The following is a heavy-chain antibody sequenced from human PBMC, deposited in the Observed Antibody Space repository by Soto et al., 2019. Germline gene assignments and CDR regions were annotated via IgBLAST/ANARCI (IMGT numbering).Heavy chain of an antibody. V-gene: IGHV3-33*01. J-gene: IGHJ4*02. CDR3: ARDGNGYSYGYGGYYFDC. D-gene: IGHD5-18*01. CDR1: GFTFSSYG. CDR2: IWYDGSNK. Sequence: QVQLVESGGGVVQPGRSLRLSCAASGFTFSSYGMHWVRQAPGKGLEWVAVIWYDGSNKYYADSVKGRFTISRDNSKNTLYLQMNSLRAEDTAVYYCARDGNGYSYGYGGYYFDCWGQGTLVTVSS.